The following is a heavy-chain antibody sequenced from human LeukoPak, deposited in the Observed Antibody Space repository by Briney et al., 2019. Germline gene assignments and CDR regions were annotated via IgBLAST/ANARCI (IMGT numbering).Heavy chain of an antibody. J-gene: IGHJ4*02. CDR2: IYYSGST. V-gene: IGHV4-59*12. Sequence: SETLSLTCTVSGGSISSYYWSWIRQPPGKGLEWIGYIYYSGSTNYNPSLKSRVTISVDTSKNQFSLKLSSVTAADTAVYYCARDPLPRGSGMDWGQGTLVTVSS. CDR1: GGSISSYY. D-gene: IGHD3-10*01. CDR3: ARDPLPRGSGMD.